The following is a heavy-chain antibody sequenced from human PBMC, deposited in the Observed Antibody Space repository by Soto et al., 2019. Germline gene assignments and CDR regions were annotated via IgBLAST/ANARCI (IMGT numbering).Heavy chain of an antibody. D-gene: IGHD1-26*01. CDR3: ARSRGSYYTNFDS. V-gene: IGHV1-69*08. CDR1: GDTFTGYT. J-gene: IGHJ4*02. Sequence: QVQLVQSGAEVKKPGSSVKVSCKASGDTFTGYTITWVRQAPGQGLEWVGRVIPILGASNFAQKFQGRVTIYADKSTDTAYMVLTGLTSEDTAVYYCARSRGSYYTNFDSWGQGTLVTVSS. CDR2: VIPILGAS.